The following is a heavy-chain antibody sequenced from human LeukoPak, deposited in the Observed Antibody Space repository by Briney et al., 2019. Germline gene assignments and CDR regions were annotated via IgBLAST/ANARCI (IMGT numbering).Heavy chain of an antibody. D-gene: IGHD2-2*02. CDR1: GYTFTSYD. CDR2: MNPNSHNT. CDR3: ARAGYCSSTSCYTFDV. Sequence: ASVEVSCKASGYTFTSYDINWVRQATGQGLEWMGWMNPNSHNTGYAQKFQGRVAMTRNTSISTAYMELSSLRSEDTAVYYCARAGYCSSTSCYTFDVWGEGTTVTVSS. J-gene: IGHJ6*04. V-gene: IGHV1-8*01.